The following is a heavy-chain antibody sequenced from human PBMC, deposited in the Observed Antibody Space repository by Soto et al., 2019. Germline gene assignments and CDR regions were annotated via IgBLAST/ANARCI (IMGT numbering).Heavy chain of an antibody. CDR2: INHSGST. Sequence: SETLSLTCAVYGGSFSGYYWSWIRQPPGKGLEWIGEINHSGSTNYNPSLKSRVTISVDTSKNQFSLKLSSVTAADTAVYYCARGQDSGWYYDYWGQGTLVTVSS. J-gene: IGHJ4*02. D-gene: IGHD6-19*01. CDR1: GGSFSGYY. V-gene: IGHV4-34*01. CDR3: ARGQDSGWYYDY.